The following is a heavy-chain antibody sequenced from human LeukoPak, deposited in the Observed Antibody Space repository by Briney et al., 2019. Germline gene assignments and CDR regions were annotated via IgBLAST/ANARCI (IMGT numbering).Heavy chain of an antibody. CDR2: ISGSGGST. CDR3: ARVTMDALDY. V-gene: IGHV3-23*01. Sequence: PGGSLRLSCAASGFTFSSYAMSWVRQAPGKGLEWVSAISGSGGSTYYADSVKGRFTVSRDNAKNSLYLQMNSLRAEDTAVYYCARVTMDALDYWGQGTLVTVSS. J-gene: IGHJ4*02. CDR1: GFTFSSYA. D-gene: IGHD3-10*01.